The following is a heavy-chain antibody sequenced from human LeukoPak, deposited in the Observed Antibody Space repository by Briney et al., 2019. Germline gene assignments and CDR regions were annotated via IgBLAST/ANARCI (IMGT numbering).Heavy chain of an antibody. CDR2: FSDSGST. CDR3: ARGGYYSDSSGYYYNNYYGMAV. V-gene: IGHV4-59*11. J-gene: IGHJ6*02. Sequence: PSETLSLTCSVSGGFISCHFWSWIRQPPGKGLEWIGHFSDSGSTTSNPSLHRRVTISVDTSKTQFSLKLTSVTPADTAVYYCARGGYYSDSSGYYYNNYYGMAVWGQGTTVTVSS. CDR1: GGFISCHF. D-gene: IGHD3-22*01.